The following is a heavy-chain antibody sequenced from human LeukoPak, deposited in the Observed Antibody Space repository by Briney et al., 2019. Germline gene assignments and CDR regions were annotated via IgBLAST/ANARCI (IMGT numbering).Heavy chain of an antibody. CDR1: GYSFSNYW. Sequence: GESLKISCKGSGYSFSNYWISWVRQMPGKGLEWRGRIDPSDSYTKYSPSFQGHVTMSTDKSMTTAYLQWSSLKASDTAMYYCTRLTDYNILTGYYSDYWGKGTLVTVSS. CDR2: IDPSDSYT. D-gene: IGHD3-9*01. CDR3: TRLTDYNILTGYYSDY. J-gene: IGHJ4*02. V-gene: IGHV5-10-1*01.